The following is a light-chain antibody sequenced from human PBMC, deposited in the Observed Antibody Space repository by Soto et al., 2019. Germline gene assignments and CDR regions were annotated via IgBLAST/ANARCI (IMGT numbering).Light chain of an antibody. J-gene: IGLJ1*01. CDR1: SSDVGAYNY. V-gene: IGLV2-14*01. CDR3: ASYAGGNQV. CDR2: DVS. Sequence: QSALTQPASVSGSPGQSITISCTGTSSDVGAYNYVSWYQQHPGKAPKLLIYDVSDRPSGVSNRFSGSRSGNTASLTISGLLAEDEADYYCASYAGGNQVFGTGTKLTVL.